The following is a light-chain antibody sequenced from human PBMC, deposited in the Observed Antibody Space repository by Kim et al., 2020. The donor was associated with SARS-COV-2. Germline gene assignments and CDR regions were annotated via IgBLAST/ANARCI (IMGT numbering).Light chain of an antibody. J-gene: IGKJ4*01. Sequence: ASVGDRVTITCRASQDISSWLGWYQQKPGKAPKVLIYEASNLQSGVPSRFSGSGSGTDFTLTINSPQPEDFATYYCQQTHSFPLTFGGGIKVDIK. V-gene: IGKV1D-12*01. CDR1: QDISSW. CDR2: EAS. CDR3: QQTHSFPLT.